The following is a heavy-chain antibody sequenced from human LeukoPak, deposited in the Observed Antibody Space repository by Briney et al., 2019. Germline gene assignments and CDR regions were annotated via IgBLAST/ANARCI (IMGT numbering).Heavy chain of an antibody. CDR2: IIPIFGTA. CDR1: GGTFSSYA. CDR3: ARESPDCSGGSCFSGAFDI. D-gene: IGHD2-15*01. Sequence: SVKVSCKASGGTFSSYAISWVRQAPGQGLEWMGRIIPIFGTASYAQKFQGRVTITTDESTSTAYMELSSLRSEDTAVYYCARESPDCSGGSCFSGAFDIWGQGTMVTVSS. V-gene: IGHV1-69*05. J-gene: IGHJ3*02.